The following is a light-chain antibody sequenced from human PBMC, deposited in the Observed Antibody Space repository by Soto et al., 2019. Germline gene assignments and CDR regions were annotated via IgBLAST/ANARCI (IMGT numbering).Light chain of an antibody. Sequence: DSVMTRSPESLALPLCGRATINFNSSQGVLKGSNNKDRLSWCHQEPVQPPRLLLYWASTRESGVPDRFSGSGSGTDFTLTISSLQAEDVAIYYCQQFSSPPFYPFGQGTKVDIK. J-gene: IGKJ2*01. V-gene: IGKV4-1*01. CDR3: QQFSSPPFYP. CDR1: QGVLKGSNNKDR. CDR2: WAS.